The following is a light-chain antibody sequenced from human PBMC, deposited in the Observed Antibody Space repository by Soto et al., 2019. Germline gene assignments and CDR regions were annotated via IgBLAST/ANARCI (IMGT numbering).Light chain of an antibody. J-gene: IGKJ4*01. V-gene: IGKV1-33*01. CDR3: QQYDTLLT. CDR1: QDIGMR. CDR2: DAS. Sequence: DIQMTQSPSSLSASVGDRVTITCQASQDIGMRLNWYQQKPGKAPKVLIYDASYLETGVPSRFSGRGSGTDFTFTISSLQPEDIATYYCQQYDTLLTFGGGTKVEMK.